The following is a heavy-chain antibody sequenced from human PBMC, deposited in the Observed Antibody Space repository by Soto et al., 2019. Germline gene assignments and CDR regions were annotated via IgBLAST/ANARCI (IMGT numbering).Heavy chain of an antibody. J-gene: IGHJ4*02. V-gene: IGHV4-28*01. CDR3: ARREIQGPIDY. CDR2: IYYSGTT. CDR1: GYSISSSNW. D-gene: IGHD1-26*01. Sequence: QVQLQESGPGLVKPSDTLSLTCAVSGYSISSSNWWGWIRQPPGKGLEWIGYIYYSGTTYYNPSLKRRVHMSVDTSTNQFSLKLTSVTAVDTAVYYCARREIQGPIDYWGQGTLVTVSS.